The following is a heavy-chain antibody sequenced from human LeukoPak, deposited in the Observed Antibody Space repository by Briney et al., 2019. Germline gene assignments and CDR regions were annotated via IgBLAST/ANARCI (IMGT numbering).Heavy chain of an antibody. CDR1: GGSISSYY. CDR2: IYTSGST. Sequence: SETLSLTCTVSGGSISSYYWSWIRQPAGKGLEWIGRIYTSGSTNYNPSLKSRVTMSVDTSKNQFSLKLSSVTAADTAVYYCARDRLRFLESMVYYFDYWGQGTLVTVSS. V-gene: IGHV4-4*07. CDR3: ARDRLRFLESMVYYFDY. J-gene: IGHJ4*02. D-gene: IGHD3-3*01.